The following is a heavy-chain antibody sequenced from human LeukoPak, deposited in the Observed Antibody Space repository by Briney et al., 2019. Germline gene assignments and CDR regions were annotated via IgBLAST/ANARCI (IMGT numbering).Heavy chain of an antibody. CDR1: GFTFSGYA. Sequence: VGSLRLSCAASGFTFSGYAMSWVRQAPGKGLEWVSAISGSGGSTYYADSVKGRFTISRDNSKNTLYLQMNSLRAEDTAVYYCAKYYGGNSGGDAFDIWGQGTMVTVSS. CDR3: AKYYGGNSGGDAFDI. J-gene: IGHJ3*02. CDR2: ISGSGGST. D-gene: IGHD4-17*01. V-gene: IGHV3-23*01.